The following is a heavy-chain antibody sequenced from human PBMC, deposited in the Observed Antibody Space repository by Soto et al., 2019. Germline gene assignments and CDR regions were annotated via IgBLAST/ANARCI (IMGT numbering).Heavy chain of an antibody. V-gene: IGHV3-23*01. D-gene: IGHD3-10*01. CDR1: GFIASNYA. J-gene: IGHJ4*02. Sequence: VQVLESGGDLVQPGGSLRLSCAASGFIASNYAMSWVRQGPGKGLEWVAGFSGSGGVTFYADSVKGRFILSRDSSRNTIYVQMNSLRPEDTAVYYCAKAGGDYWGQGTLVIVSS. CDR3: AKAGGDY. CDR2: FSGSGGVT.